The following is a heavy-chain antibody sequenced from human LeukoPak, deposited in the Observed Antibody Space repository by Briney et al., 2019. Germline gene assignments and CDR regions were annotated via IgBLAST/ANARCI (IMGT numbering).Heavy chain of an antibody. J-gene: IGHJ4*02. CDR2: IYYSGST. CDR3: ASSTGAIPGPSWYFDY. Sequence: GSLRLSCAASGFTFSSYAMSWVRQAPGKGLEWIGYIYYSGSTNYNPSLKSRVTISVDTSKNQFSLKLSSVTAADTAVYYCASSTGAIPGPSWYFDYWGQGTLVTVSS. CDR1: GFTFSSYA. V-gene: IGHV4-59*01. D-gene: IGHD7-27*01.